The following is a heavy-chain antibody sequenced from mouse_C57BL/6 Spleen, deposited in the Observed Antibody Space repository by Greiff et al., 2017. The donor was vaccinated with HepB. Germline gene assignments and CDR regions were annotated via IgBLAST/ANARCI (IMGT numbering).Heavy chain of an antibody. V-gene: IGHV5-6*01. Sequence: VQLKESGGDLVKPGGSLKLSCAASGFTFSSYGMSWVRQTPDKRLEWVATISSGGSYTYYPDSVKGRFTISRDNAKNTLYLQMSSLKSEDTAMYYCARHPNYYGSLYAMDYWGQGTSVTVSS. J-gene: IGHJ4*01. D-gene: IGHD1-1*01. CDR3: ARHPNYYGSLYAMDY. CDR2: ISSGGSYT. CDR1: GFTFSSYG.